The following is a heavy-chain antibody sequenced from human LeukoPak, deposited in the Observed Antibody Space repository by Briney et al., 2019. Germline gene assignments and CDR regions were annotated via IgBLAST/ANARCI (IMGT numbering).Heavy chain of an antibody. D-gene: IGHD3-10*01. CDR1: GGSISSHY. Sequence: SETLSLTCTVSGGSISSHYWSWIRQPPGKGLEWIGYIYYSGSTNYNPSLKSRVTISVDTSKNQFSLKLSSVTAADTAVYYCARSTPHLWFGEPPLYFDYWGQGTLVTVSS. CDR2: IYYSGST. J-gene: IGHJ4*02. CDR3: ARSTPHLWFGEPPLYFDY. V-gene: IGHV4-59*11.